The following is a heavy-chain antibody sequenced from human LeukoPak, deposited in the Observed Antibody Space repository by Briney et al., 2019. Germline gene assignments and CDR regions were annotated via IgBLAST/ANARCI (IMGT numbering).Heavy chain of an antibody. J-gene: IGHJ6*02. Sequence: GGSLRLSCAASGFTFSGYAMHWVRQAPGKGLEWVALISNDESTTYYADSVKGRFTISRDNSKNTLYVQMNSLRGEDTAVYYCARVVSGYGLYFYYGMDVWGQGTTVTVSS. CDR1: GFTFSGYA. CDR3: ARVVSGYGLYFYYGMDV. D-gene: IGHD5-12*01. CDR2: ISNDESTT. V-gene: IGHV3-30-3*01.